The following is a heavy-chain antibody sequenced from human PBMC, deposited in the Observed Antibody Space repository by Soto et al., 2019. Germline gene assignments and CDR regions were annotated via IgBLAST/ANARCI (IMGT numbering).Heavy chain of an antibody. J-gene: IGHJ6*02. Sequence: SETLSLTSAVFGGSFSGYYWTWIRQIPGKGLEWIGEINQSGNTKYNPSLMSRVTMSVDTSRNQFSLKLRSVTAADTAVYYCARPSYALNWDFHYGMQVWGQGTSVTVS. CDR3: ARPSYALNWDFHYGMQV. CDR1: GGSFSGYY. V-gene: IGHV4-34*01. CDR2: INQSGNT. D-gene: IGHD2-2*01.